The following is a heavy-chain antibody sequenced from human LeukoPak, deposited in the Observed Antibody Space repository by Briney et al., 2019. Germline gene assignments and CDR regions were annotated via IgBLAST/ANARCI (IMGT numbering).Heavy chain of an antibody. V-gene: IGHV4-39*07. Sequence: SETLSLTCTLSNGSINSNSNYWGWVRQPPGKGLEWIGSIYYTGKTYYNASLKSRISISLETSKNQFSLMLNSVTAADTAMYYCAVQIGYSSNQHMDVWGKGTMVTVSS. CDR3: AVQIGYSSNQHMDV. CDR1: NGSINSNSNY. CDR2: IYYTGKT. D-gene: IGHD6-13*01. J-gene: IGHJ6*03.